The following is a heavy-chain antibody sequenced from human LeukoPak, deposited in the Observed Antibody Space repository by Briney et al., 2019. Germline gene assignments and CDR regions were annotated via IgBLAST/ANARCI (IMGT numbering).Heavy chain of an antibody. J-gene: IGHJ4*02. CDR1: GDSVTGYY. CDR2: IYKIGTT. Sequence: PSETLSLTCTVFGDSVTGYYLNWVRQPPGKGLEWIGHIYKIGTTNYNPSLKSRLTISADTSKNQFSLKLRSVTAADTAVYYCVIGVGWQPDYWGQGALVTISS. D-gene: IGHD2-15*01. V-gene: IGHV4-59*02. CDR3: VIGVGWQPDY.